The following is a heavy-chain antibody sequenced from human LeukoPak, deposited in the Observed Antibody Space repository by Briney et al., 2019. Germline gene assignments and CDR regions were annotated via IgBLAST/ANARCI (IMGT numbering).Heavy chain of an antibody. D-gene: IGHD3-3*01. J-gene: IGHJ4*02. CDR3: ARVPNYDFWSGGYYFDY. Sequence: GGSLRLSCTASGFTFSSYWMHWVRQAPGKGLVWVSRINTDGSSTSYADSVKGRFTISRDNAKNTLYLQMNSLRAEDTAVYYCARVPNYDFWSGGYYFDYWGQGTLVTVSS. CDR1: GFTFSSYW. CDR2: INTDGSST. V-gene: IGHV3-74*01.